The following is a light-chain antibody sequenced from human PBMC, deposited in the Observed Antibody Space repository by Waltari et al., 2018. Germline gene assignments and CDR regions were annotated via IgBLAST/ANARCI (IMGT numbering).Light chain of an antibody. CDR3: TSFTRSGTWV. V-gene: IGLV2-14*02. CDR1: SSDVGSYNL. CDR2: EVR. J-gene: IGLJ2*01. Sequence: QSALTQPASVSGSPGQPITISCTGTSSDVGSYNLVPWYQHHPGKAPKPMINEVRHRPPWVSNRFSGSKSGNTAALTISGLQAEDEADYYCTSFTRSGTWVFGGGAKLTVL.